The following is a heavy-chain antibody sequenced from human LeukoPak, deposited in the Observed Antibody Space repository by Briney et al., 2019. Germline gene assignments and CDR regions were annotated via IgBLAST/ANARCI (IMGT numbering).Heavy chain of an antibody. Sequence: GGSLRLSCAASGFTFTNYAMTWVRQAPGKGLEWVSAIGHSDGSTYYADSVKGRFTISRDNSKNTLYLQMNSLRAEDTAVCYCAKDFMVRGVIGSAFDIWGQGTMVTVSS. CDR1: GFTFTNYA. J-gene: IGHJ3*02. CDR3: AKDFMVRGVIGSAFDI. V-gene: IGHV3-23*01. CDR2: IGHSDGST. D-gene: IGHD3-10*01.